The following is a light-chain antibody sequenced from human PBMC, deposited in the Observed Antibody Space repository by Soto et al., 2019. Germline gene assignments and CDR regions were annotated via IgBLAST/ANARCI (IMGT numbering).Light chain of an antibody. CDR1: QSVSNNY. J-gene: IGKJ1*01. CDR3: QQYVSAPIT. Sequence: EVVLTQSPGTLSLSPGGRATLSCRASQSVSNNYLAWYQQKPGQAPRLLIYGASNRATGIPVSFSGSGSGTDFTLTISRLEPEDFAVYYCQQYVSAPITFGQGTKVDIK. V-gene: IGKV3-20*01. CDR2: GAS.